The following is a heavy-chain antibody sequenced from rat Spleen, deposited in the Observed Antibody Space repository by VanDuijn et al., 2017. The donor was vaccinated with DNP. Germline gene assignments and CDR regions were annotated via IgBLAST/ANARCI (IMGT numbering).Heavy chain of an antibody. V-gene: IGHV5-22*01. J-gene: IGHJ2*01. CDR1: GFTFNDCY. D-gene: IGHD4-3*01. CDR3: VRWNSGHFDY. CDR2: IDYDGDKT. Sequence: EVQLVESGGGLVQPGGSLKISCAASGFTFNDCYMAWVRQAPRKGLEWVAYIDYDGDKTYYGDSVKGRFTISRDNAKSTLYLQMNSLRSEDMATYYCVRWNSGHFDYWGQGVMVTVSS.